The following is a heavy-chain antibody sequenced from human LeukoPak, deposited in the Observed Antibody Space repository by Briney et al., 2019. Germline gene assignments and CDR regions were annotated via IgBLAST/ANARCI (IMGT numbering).Heavy chain of an antibody. V-gene: IGHV4-59*08. CDR2: IYYSGST. J-gene: IGHJ4*02. Sequence: SETLSLTCTVSGGSISSYYWSWIRQPPGKGLEWIGYIYYSGSTNYNPSLKSRVTISVDTSKNQFSLKLSSVTAADTAVYYCARHKWELLAGGSLDYWGQGTLVTVSS. CDR1: GGSISSYY. D-gene: IGHD1-26*01. CDR3: ARHKWELLAGGSLDY.